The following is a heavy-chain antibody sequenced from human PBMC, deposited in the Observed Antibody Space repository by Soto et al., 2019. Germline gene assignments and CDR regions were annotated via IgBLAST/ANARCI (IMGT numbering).Heavy chain of an antibody. D-gene: IGHD3-16*01. CDR2: INHSGST. V-gene: IGHV4-34*01. J-gene: IGHJ4*02. CDR3: ARHKIWAFDY. CDR1: GGSFSGYY. Sequence: SETLSLTCAVYGGSFSGYYWNWIRQPPGRGLEWIGEINHSGSTNYNPSLKSRVTISVDTSKNQFSLKLSSVTAADTAVYYCARHKIWAFDYWGQGTLVTVSS.